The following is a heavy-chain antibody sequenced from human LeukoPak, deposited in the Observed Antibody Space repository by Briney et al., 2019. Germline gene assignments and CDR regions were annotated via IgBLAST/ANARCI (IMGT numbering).Heavy chain of an antibody. CDR2: INHSGST. Sequence: PLETLSLTCAVYGGSFSGYYWSWIRQPPGKGLEWIGEINHSGSTNYNPSLKSRVTISVDTSKNQFSLKLSSVTAADTAVYYCARGPGEGYSYYFDYWGQGTLVTVSS. CDR1: GGSFSGYY. V-gene: IGHV4-34*01. CDR3: ARGPGEGYSYYFDY. J-gene: IGHJ4*02. D-gene: IGHD5-18*01.